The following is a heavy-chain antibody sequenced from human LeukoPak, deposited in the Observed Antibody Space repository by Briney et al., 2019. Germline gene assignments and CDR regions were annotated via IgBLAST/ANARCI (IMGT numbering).Heavy chain of an antibody. Sequence: GASVKVSCKASGYTFTSYDINWVRQATGQGLEWMGWMNPNSGNTGYAQKFQGRVTMTRNTSISTAYMELSSLRSEDTAVYYCARGRGPLPAPRINYFDYWGQGTLVTVSS. V-gene: IGHV1-8*01. J-gene: IGHJ4*02. CDR2: MNPNSGNT. CDR1: GYTFTSYD. CDR3: ARGRGPLPAPRINYFDY. D-gene: IGHD1-14*01.